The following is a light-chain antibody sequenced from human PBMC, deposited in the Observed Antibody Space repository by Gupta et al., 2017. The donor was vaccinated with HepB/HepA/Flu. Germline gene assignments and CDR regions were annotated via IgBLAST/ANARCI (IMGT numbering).Light chain of an antibody. CDR2: DAS. CDR3: QQRSNWPPIT. Sequence: IVLTQSPATLSLSPGERATLSCRASQSVSSYLAGYQQKPGQAPRLLIYDASNRATGIPARFSGSGSGTDFTLTISGLEPEDFAVYYCQQRSNWPPITFGQGTRLEIK. J-gene: IGKJ5*01. CDR1: QSVSSY. V-gene: IGKV3-11*01.